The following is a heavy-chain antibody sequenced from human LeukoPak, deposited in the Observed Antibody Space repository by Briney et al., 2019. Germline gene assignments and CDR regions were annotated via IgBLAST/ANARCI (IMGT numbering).Heavy chain of an antibody. D-gene: IGHD1-26*01. J-gene: IGHJ4*02. CDR2: ISSGGGVT. CDR3: VKDLGEWESGY. V-gene: IGHV3-23*01. Sequence: GGSLRLSCAASGFTFSNYAMIWVRQAPGKGLEWVSAISSGGGVTYYADSVKGRFTISRDNSKSTLYLQMNGLRVEDTAVYYCVKDLGEWESGYWGQGTLVIVSS. CDR1: GFTFSNYA.